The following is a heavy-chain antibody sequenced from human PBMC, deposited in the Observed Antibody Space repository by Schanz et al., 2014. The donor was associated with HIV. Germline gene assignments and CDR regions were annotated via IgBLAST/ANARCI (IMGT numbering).Heavy chain of an antibody. CDR3: AKDRNYYDSKYRGKGNYYYYYGMDV. CDR1: GFTFDNYG. Sequence: QVQLVESGGGVVQPGRSLRLSCAASGFTFDNYGMHWVRQAPGRGLEWLAVTSSDGSGKFYVDSVKGRFTISRDNSKNTLYLQMKNLRTEDTAVYYCAKDRNYYDSKYRGKGNYYYYYGMDVWGQGTLVTVSS. D-gene: IGHD3-22*01. J-gene: IGHJ6*02. V-gene: IGHV3-30*18. CDR2: TSSDGSGK.